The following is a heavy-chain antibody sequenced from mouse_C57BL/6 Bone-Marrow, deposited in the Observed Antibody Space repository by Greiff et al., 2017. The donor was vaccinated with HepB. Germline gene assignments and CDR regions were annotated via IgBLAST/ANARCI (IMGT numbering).Heavy chain of an antibody. V-gene: IGHV1-14*01. D-gene: IGHD2-5*01. CDR3: AKGSNYLFDY. CDR2: IYPYNDGT. Sequence: EVKLVESGPELVKPGASVKMSCKASGYTFTSYVMHWVKQKPGQGLEWIGYIYPYNDGTKYNEKFKGKATLTSDKSSSTAYMELSSLTSEDSAVYYCAKGSNYLFDYWGQGTTLTVSS. J-gene: IGHJ2*01. CDR1: GYTFTSYV.